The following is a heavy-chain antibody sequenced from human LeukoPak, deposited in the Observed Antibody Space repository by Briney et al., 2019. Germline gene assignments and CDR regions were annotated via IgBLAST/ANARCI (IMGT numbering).Heavy chain of an antibody. J-gene: IGHJ5*02. CDR3: ARQGRRVQLWSRTNWFDP. V-gene: IGHV4-31*03. CDR2: IYYSGST. Sequence: PSQTLSLTCTVSGGSISSGGYYWSWIRQHPGKGLEWIGYIYYSGSTNYNPSLKSRVTISVDTSKNQFSLKLSSVTAADTAVYYCARQGRRVQLWSRTNWFDPWGQGTLVTVSS. CDR1: GGSISSGGYY. D-gene: IGHD5-18*01.